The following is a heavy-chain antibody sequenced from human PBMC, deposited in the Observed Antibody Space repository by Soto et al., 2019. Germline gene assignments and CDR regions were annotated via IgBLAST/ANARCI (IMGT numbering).Heavy chain of an antibody. CDR3: AKGPHTNVGWPYYFES. J-gene: IGHJ4*02. Sequence: GGSLRLSCVSSGCSLANYPMNWVRHTPGKGLEWISYSSPRGDTIYYADSVEGRFTISRDNARNSLSLHMSSLRDEDSALYYCAKGPHTNVGWPYYFESWGQGVPVTVSS. V-gene: IGHV3-48*02. CDR2: SSPRGDTI. CDR1: GCSLANYP. D-gene: IGHD6-19*01.